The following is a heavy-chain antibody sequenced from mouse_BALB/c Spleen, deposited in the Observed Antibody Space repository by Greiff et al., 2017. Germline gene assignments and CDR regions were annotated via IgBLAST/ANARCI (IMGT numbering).Heavy chain of an antibody. V-gene: IGHV3-2*02. J-gene: IGHJ4*01. CDR2: ISYSGST. Sequence: EVQLQQSGPGLVKPSQSLSLTCTVTGYSITSDYAWNWIRQFPGNKLEWMGYISYSGSTSYNPSLKSRISITRDTSKNQFFLQLNSVTTEDTATYYCARGDYGYEAMDYWGQGTSVTVSS. D-gene: IGHD1-1*02. CDR1: GYSITSDYA. CDR3: ARGDYGYEAMDY.